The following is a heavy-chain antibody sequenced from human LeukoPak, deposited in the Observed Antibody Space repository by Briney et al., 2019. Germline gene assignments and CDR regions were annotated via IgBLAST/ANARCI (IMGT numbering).Heavy chain of an antibody. CDR1: GGSISSYY. CDR2: IYYSGST. J-gene: IGHJ4*02. V-gene: IGHV4-59*01. Sequence: SETLSLTCTVSGGSISSYYWSWIRQPPGKGLEWIGYIYYSGSTNYNPSLKSRVTISVDTSKNQFSLKLNSVTAADTAVYYCARREYSYGHFDYWGQGTLVTVSS. CDR3: ARREYSYGHFDY. D-gene: IGHD5-18*01.